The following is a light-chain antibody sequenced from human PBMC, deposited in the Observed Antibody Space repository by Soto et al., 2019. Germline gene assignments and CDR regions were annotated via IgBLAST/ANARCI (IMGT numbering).Light chain of an antibody. J-gene: IGKJ3*01. CDR2: GAS. Sequence: EIVLTQSPGTLSLSPGERATLSCRASQSVSSSFLAWYQQKVGQAPRLLIYGASSRATGIPDRFSGSGSGTDFTLTISRLEPEDFATYYCLQHNSYPRTFGPGTKVDIK. CDR3: LQHNSYPRT. V-gene: IGKV3-20*01. CDR1: QSVSSSF.